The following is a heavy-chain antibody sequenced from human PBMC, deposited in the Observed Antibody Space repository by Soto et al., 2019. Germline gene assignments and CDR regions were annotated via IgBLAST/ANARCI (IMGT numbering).Heavy chain of an antibody. CDR1: GFTFSSYS. D-gene: IGHD2-8*01. J-gene: IGHJ4*02. CDR2: ISSSSSYI. CDR3: ASSQRGTTRMVPTIDY. V-gene: IGHV3-21*01. Sequence: GGSLRLSCAASGFTFSSYSMNWVRQAPGKGLEWVSSISSSSSYIYYADSVKGRFTISRDNAKNSLYLQMNSLRAEDTAVYYCASSQRGTTRMVPTIDYWGQGTLVTVSS.